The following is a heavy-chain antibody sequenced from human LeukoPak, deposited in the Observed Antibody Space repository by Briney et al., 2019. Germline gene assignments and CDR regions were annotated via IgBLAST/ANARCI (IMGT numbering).Heavy chain of an antibody. D-gene: IGHD3-22*01. CDR3: AKIAYYYDSSGYYH. CDR1: GFTFSSYA. J-gene: IGHJ5*02. V-gene: IGHV3-30*04. CDR2: ISYDGSNK. Sequence: GGSLRLSCAASGFTFSSYAMHWVRQAPGKGLEWVAVISYDGSNKYYADSVKGRFTISRDNSKNTLYLQMNSLRAEDTAVYYCAKIAYYYDSSGYYHWGQGTLVTVSS.